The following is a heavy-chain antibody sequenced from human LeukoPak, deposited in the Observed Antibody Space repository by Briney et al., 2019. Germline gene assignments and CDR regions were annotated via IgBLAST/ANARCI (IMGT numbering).Heavy chain of an antibody. J-gene: IGHJ3*01. CDR1: GFTFSDSA. V-gene: IGHV3-23*01. D-gene: IGHD5-24*01. CDR3: ARDIQLST. Sequence: GGSLRLSCAASGFTFSDSAMSWVRQAPGKGLEWVSLISFSGGSTYYADSVKGRFTISRDNSKDTLYLQMNSLRAKDTAIYYCARDIQLSTWGLGTMVTVSS. CDR2: ISFSGGST.